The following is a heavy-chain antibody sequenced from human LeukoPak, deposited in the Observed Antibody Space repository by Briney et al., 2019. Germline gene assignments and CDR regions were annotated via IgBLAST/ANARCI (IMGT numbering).Heavy chain of an antibody. D-gene: IGHD6-13*01. Sequence: GESLKISCKGSGYSFTSYWIGWVRQMPGKGLEWMGIIYPGDSDTRYSPSFQGQVTISADKSISTAYLQWSSLKASDTAMYYCARQREGSSPGIADEPFFDYWGQGTLVTVSS. CDR2: IYPGDSDT. J-gene: IGHJ4*02. CDR3: ARQREGSSPGIADEPFFDY. CDR1: GYSFTSYW. V-gene: IGHV5-51*01.